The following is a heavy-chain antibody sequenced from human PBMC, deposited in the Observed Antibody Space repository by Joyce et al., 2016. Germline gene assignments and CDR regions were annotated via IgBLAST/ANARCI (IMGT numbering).Heavy chain of an antibody. CDR1: GFTFSTYG. Sequence: GFTFSTYGMHWVRQAPGKGLEWVAFIWLDGSNKYYADSVQGRFTISRDNSKTHTLYLQMTSLRAEDTGVYYCARDYYDSTGYCKYYYHGMDVWGQGTTVTVSS. V-gene: IGHV3-33*01. CDR2: IWLDGSNK. D-gene: IGHD3-22*01. CDR3: ARDYYDSTGYCKYYYHGMDV. J-gene: IGHJ6*02.